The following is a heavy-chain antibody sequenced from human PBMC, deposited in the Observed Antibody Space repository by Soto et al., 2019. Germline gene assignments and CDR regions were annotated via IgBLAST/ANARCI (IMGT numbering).Heavy chain of an antibody. V-gene: IGHV3-11*01. CDR2: ITSSGRFR. CDR1: GFDFSDFA. Sequence: QVHLVESGGGLGKPGGSLRLSCEASGFDFSDFAMSWIRQAPGKGLESVSYITSSGRFRYYADSVKGRFTISRDNAKNSLYLQMNSLRAEDTAMYYCARVQGDDCGDSEAYNYGMDVWGQGTPVTVSS. D-gene: IGHD4-17*01. J-gene: IGHJ6*02. CDR3: ARVQGDDCGDSEAYNYGMDV.